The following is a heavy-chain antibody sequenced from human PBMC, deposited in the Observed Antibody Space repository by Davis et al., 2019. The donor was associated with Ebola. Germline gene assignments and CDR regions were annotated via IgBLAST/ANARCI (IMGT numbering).Heavy chain of an antibody. J-gene: IGHJ4*02. V-gene: IGHV5-51*01. Sequence: PGGSLRLSCKGSGYSFTSYWIGWVRQMPGKGLEWMGIIYPGDSDTRYSPSFQGQVTISADKSIDTAYLQWSSLKASDTAMYYCARRLGMGIVEAGIDYWGQGTLVTVSS. CDR1: GYSFTSYW. CDR2: IYPGDSDT. CDR3: ARRLGMGIVEAGIDY. D-gene: IGHD6-13*01.